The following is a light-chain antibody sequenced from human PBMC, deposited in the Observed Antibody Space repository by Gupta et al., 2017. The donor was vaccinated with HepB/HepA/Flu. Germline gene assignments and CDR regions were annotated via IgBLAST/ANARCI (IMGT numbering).Light chain of an antibody. Sequence: ELVMPQSPATLSLSPGARATLTCRPSQSVSSNLACYQQKPGKAPRLLIYCASTRATGIPARCSGSGSGTEFTLTISSLQSEDFAVYYCQQYNNWSPLTFGGGTKVEIK. J-gene: IGKJ4*01. V-gene: IGKV3-15*01. CDR1: QSVSSN. CDR3: QQYNNWSPLT. CDR2: CAS.